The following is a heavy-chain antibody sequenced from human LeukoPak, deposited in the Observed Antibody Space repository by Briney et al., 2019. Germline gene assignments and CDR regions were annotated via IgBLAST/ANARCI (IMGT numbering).Heavy chain of an antibody. Sequence: SETLSPTCAVSGGSISSGSYYWSWIRQPAGKGLEWIGRIYTSGSTNYNPSLKSRVTISVDTSKNQFSLKLSSVTAADTAVYYCARVNKDFPWDYFDYWGQGTLVTVSS. CDR1: GGSISSGSYY. V-gene: IGHV4-61*02. CDR2: IYTSGST. CDR3: ARVNKDFPWDYFDY. D-gene: IGHD1-26*01. J-gene: IGHJ4*02.